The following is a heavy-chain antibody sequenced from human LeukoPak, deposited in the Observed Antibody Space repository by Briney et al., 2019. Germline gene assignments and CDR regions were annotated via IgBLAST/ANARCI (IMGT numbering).Heavy chain of an antibody. CDR2: INPNSGGT. CDR1: GYTFTGYY. J-gene: IGHJ4*02. D-gene: IGHD6-13*01. V-gene: IGHV1-2*02. CDR3: ARPIFYSSSPDFDY. Sequence: AASVKVSCKASGYTFTGYYMHWVRQAPGQGLEWMGWINPNSGGTNYAQKFQGRVTMTRDTSISTAYMELSRLRSDDTAVYYCARPIFYSSSPDFDYWGQGTLVTVSS.